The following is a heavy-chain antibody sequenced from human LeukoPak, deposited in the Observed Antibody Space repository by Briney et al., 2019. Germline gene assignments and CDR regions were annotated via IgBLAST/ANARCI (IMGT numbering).Heavy chain of an antibody. V-gene: IGHV3-23*01. Sequence: PGGSLRLSCAASGFTFSSYWMHWVRQAPGKGLEWVSAISGSGGSTYYADSVKGRFTISRDNSKNTLYLQMNSLRAEDTAVYFCASEGYKTNIAVAGYFDYWGQGTLVTVSS. CDR1: GFTFSSYW. D-gene: IGHD6-13*01. CDR2: ISGSGGST. CDR3: ASEGYKTNIAVAGYFDY. J-gene: IGHJ4*02.